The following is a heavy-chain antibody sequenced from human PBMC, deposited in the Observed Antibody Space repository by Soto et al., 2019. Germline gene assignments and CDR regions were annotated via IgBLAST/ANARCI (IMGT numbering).Heavy chain of an antibody. CDR1: GYTFTSYY. Sequence: ASVKVSCKASGYTFTSYYMHWVRQAPGQGLEWMGIINPSGGSTSYAQKFQGRVTMTRDTSTSTVYMELSSLRSEDTAVYYCARGGNYYGSGSYYNGESWGYWGQGTLVTVSS. V-gene: IGHV1-46*01. CDR3: ARGGNYYGSGSYYNGESWGY. D-gene: IGHD3-10*01. J-gene: IGHJ4*02. CDR2: INPSGGST.